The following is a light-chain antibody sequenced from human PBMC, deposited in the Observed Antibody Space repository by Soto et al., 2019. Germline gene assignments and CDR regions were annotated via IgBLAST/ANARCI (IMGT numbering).Light chain of an antibody. V-gene: IGKV1-17*01. CDR3: LQHNNYPFT. J-gene: IGKJ4*01. Sequence: DIQMTQSPSSLSASVGDRVTITCRASQGIRIDLGWYQQKPGKAPKRLIYAASSLQSGVPSRFSGSGSGTEFTLTINSLQPEDFETYYCLQHNNYPFTVGGGTKADIK. CDR1: QGIRID. CDR2: AAS.